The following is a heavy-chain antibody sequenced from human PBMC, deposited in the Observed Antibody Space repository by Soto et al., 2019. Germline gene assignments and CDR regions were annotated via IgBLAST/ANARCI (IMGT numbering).Heavy chain of an antibody. J-gene: IGHJ4*02. CDR3: AGGYCSGGSCYPGPFDY. V-gene: IGHV4-59*01. CDR2: IYYSGST. CDR1: DGSISSYY. D-gene: IGHD2-15*01. Sequence: SETLSLTCTVSDGSISSYYWSWIRQPPGKGLEWIGYIYYSGSTNYNPSLKSRVTISVDTSKNQFSLKLSSVTAADTAVYYCAGGYCSGGSCYPGPFDYWGQGTLVTVSS.